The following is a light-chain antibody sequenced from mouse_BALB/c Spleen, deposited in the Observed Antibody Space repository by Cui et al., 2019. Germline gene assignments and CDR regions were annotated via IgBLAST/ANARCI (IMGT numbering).Light chain of an antibody. J-gene: IGKJ5*01. Sequence: DIGLSQYPSSLAVSVGEKVTMSCKSSKRLLYSSNQKNYLAWYQQKPGQPPKQLIYWASTRESGVPDRFTGSGSVTDFTLTISSVKAEDLAVYYCQQYYSYPLTFGAGTKLELK. CDR1: KRLLYSSNQKNY. CDR2: WAS. V-gene: IGKV8-30*01. CDR3: QQYYSYPLT.